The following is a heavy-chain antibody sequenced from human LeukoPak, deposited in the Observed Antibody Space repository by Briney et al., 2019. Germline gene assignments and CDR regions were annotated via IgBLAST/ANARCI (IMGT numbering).Heavy chain of an antibody. CDR1: GYTFSRYS. CDR3: AREFNTVGNFGY. Sequence: PGGSLRLSCVTSGYTFSRYSMRWVRQAPGKGLEWVSSIYFTGNYISYADSVKGRFTISRDNAKNSLYLQMNSLRAEDTAVYYCAREFNTVGNFGYWGQGTLVTVSS. V-gene: IGHV3-21*01. CDR2: IYFTGNYI. D-gene: IGHD3-10*01. J-gene: IGHJ4*02.